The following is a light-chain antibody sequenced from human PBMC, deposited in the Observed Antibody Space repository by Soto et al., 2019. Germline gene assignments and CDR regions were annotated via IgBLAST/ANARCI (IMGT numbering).Light chain of an antibody. CDR1: SSNIGNNY. J-gene: IGLJ1*01. CDR2: EVI. Sequence: QSVLTQSPSVSAAPGQKVTISCSGSSSNIGNNYVSWYQQLPGTAPKLLIYEVINRPSGVSNRFSGSKSGNTASLTISGLQAEDEGDYYCSSYTSTSTLYVFGPGTKLTVL. CDR3: SSYTSTSTLYV. V-gene: IGLV2-14*01.